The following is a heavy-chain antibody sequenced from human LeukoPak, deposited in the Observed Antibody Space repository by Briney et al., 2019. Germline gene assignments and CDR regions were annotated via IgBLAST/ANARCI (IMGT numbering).Heavy chain of an antibody. Sequence: PGGSLRLSCAASRFTFSSYGMQWVRQAPGKGLEWVAFIRYDGSNKYYADSVKGRFTISRDNSKNTLYLQMNRLRAEDTAVYYCAKGGAVSSKSITMIRGTRRYYYYMDVWGKGTTVTISS. CDR2: IRYDGSNK. CDR3: AKGGAVSSKSITMIRGTRRYYYYMDV. J-gene: IGHJ6*03. D-gene: IGHD3-10*01. V-gene: IGHV3-30*02. CDR1: RFTFSSYG.